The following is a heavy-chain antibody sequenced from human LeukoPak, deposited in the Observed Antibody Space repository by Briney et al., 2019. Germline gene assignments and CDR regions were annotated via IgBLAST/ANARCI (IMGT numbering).Heavy chain of an antibody. D-gene: IGHD3-22*01. CDR1: GFTFSNSG. Sequence: GGSLRLSCAAPGFTFSNSGMHWVRQAPGKGLEWVAFIQFDEGNKFYADSVRGRFTISRDISKNTLYLQMNSLKTEDTAVYYCTTDRRDYYDSSGYPLTYYWGQGTLVTVSS. V-gene: IGHV3-30*02. CDR3: TTDRRDYYDSSGYPLTYY. CDR2: IQFDEGNK. J-gene: IGHJ4*02.